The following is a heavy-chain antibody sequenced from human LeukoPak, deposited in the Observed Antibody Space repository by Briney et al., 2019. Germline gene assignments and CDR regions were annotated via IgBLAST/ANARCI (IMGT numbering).Heavy chain of an antibody. D-gene: IGHD4-17*01. V-gene: IGHV3-74*01. Sequence: PGGSLRLSCAASGFTFSSYWMHWVRQAPGKGLVWVSRMNSDGSSTSYADSVKGRFTISRDNAKNTLYLQMNSLRAEDTAVFYCARADYGAIDAFDIWGQGTMVTVTS. J-gene: IGHJ3*02. CDR2: MNSDGSST. CDR1: GFTFSSYW. CDR3: ARADYGAIDAFDI.